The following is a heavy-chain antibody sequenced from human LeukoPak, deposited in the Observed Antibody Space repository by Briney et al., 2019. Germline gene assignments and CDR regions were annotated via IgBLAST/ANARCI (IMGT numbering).Heavy chain of an antibody. J-gene: IGHJ4*02. CDR2: IYYSGST. CDR3: ARGGGLYCSSTSCSIDY. Sequence: SETLSLTCTVSGGSISSYYWSWIRQPPGKGLEWIGYIYYSGSTNYNPSLKSRVTISVDTSKNQFSLKLCSVTAADTAVYYCARGGGLYCSSTSCSIDYWGQGTLVTVSS. CDR1: GGSISSYY. V-gene: IGHV4-59*01. D-gene: IGHD2-2*01.